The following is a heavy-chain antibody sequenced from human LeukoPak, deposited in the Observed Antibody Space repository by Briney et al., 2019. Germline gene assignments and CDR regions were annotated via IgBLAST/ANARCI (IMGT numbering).Heavy chain of an antibody. J-gene: IGHJ4*02. Sequence: GASVKVSCRASGYSFTGYYLHWVRQAPGQGLEWMGRINPNGGDTDFAQKFLGRVTLTRGTSITTAYIELSRLRSDDTAVYYCARVPTVIVSAGISELGIDYWGQGTLVTVSS. D-gene: IGHD2/OR15-2a*01. CDR2: INPNGGDT. V-gene: IGHV1-2*06. CDR1: GYSFTGYY. CDR3: ARVPTVIVSAGISELGIDY.